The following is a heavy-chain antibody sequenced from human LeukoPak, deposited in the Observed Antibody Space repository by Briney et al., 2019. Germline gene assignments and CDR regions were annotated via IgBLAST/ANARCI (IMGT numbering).Heavy chain of an antibody. J-gene: IGHJ4*02. CDR3: ARIKTPRYCSSTSCESSYFDY. V-gene: IGHV4-34*01. CDR1: GGSFSGYY. CDR2: INHSGST. Sequence: SETLSLTCAVYGGSFSGYYWSWIRPPPGKGLEWIGEINHSGSTNYNPSLKSRVTISVDTSKNQFSLQLSSVTAADTAVYYCARIKTPRYCSSTSCESSYFDYWGQGTLVTVSS. D-gene: IGHD2-2*01.